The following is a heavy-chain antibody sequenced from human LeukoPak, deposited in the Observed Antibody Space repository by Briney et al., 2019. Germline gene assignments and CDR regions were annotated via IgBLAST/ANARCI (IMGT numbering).Heavy chain of an antibody. V-gene: IGHV4-39*07. Sequence: SETLSLTCTVSGGSISSSSYYWGWIRQPPGKGLEWIGSIYYSGSTYYNPSLKSRVTISVDTSKNQFSLKLSSVTAADTAVYYCARVNYYDTRADPWGQGTLVTVSS. J-gene: IGHJ5*02. CDR2: IYYSGST. CDR1: GGSISSSSYY. CDR3: ARVNYYDTRADP. D-gene: IGHD3-22*01.